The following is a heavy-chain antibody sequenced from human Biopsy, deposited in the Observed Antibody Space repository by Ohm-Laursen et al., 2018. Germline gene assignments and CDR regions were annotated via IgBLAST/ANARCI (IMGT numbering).Heavy chain of an antibody. J-gene: IGHJ2*01. CDR2: ISWNSGNI. CDR3: AKDLASGSGYYWYFDF. D-gene: IGHD3-22*01. Sequence: SLRLSCTASGFAFESTAMHWVRQAPGKGLEWVSGISWNSGNIGYADSVKGRFTISRDNAKNSVYLQMNSPRAEDTAFYYCAKDLASGSGYYWYFDFWGRGTLVTVSS. CDR1: GFAFESTA. V-gene: IGHV3-9*01.